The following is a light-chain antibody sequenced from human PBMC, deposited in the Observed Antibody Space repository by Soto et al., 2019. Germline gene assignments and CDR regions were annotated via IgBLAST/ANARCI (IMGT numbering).Light chain of an antibody. CDR2: DSS. Sequence: EIVLTQSPATLSLSPGERATLSCRASQSITGYLAWYQQKSGQAPRLLLYDSSNRATGIPARFSGSGSGTDVTLTISSLEPEDFAVYYCLQRSAWPWTFGQGTKVEI. CDR1: QSITGY. J-gene: IGKJ1*01. V-gene: IGKV3-11*01. CDR3: LQRSAWPWT.